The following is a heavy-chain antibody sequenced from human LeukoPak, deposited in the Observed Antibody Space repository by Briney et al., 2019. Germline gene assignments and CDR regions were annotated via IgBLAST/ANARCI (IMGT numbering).Heavy chain of an antibody. J-gene: IGHJ4*02. Sequence: GGSLRLSCAASGFTFSSYGMHWVRQAPGKGLEWVAAIWYDGSNKYYADSVKGRFTISRDNSKNTLYLQMNSLRAGDTAVYYCARDRSTGFDYWGQGTLVTVSS. CDR1: GFTFSSYG. V-gene: IGHV3-33*01. D-gene: IGHD5/OR15-5a*01. CDR3: ARDRSTGFDY. CDR2: IWYDGSNK.